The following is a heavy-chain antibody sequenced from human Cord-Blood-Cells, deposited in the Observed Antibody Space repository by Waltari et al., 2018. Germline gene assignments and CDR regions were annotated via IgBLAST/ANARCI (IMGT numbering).Heavy chain of an antibody. CDR1: GFTFSSYS. J-gene: IGHJ3*02. V-gene: IGHV3-21*01. D-gene: IGHD2-21*01. CDR3: ARDLIAHAFDI. Sequence: EVQLVESGGGLVKPGGSLRLSSAASGFTFSSYSMNGVRQAPGKGLEWVSSISSSSSYIYYADSVKGRFTISRDNAKNSLYLQMNSLRAEDTAVYYCARDLIAHAFDIWGQGTMVTVSS. CDR2: ISSSSSYI.